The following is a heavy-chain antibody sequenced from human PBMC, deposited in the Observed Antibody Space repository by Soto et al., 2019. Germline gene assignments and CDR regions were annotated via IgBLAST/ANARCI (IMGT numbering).Heavy chain of an antibody. CDR3: VRDGTKTLRDWFDP. V-gene: IGHV4-4*07. J-gene: IGHJ5*02. CDR1: GASISGVY. Sequence: PSETLSLPCTVSGASISGVYWSWIRKCAGKGLEWMGRIYATGTTDYNPSLKSRVMMSVDTSKKQFSLKLRSVTAADTAVYYCVRDGTKTLRDWFDPWGQGISVTVSS. D-gene: IGHD1-1*01. CDR2: IYATGTT.